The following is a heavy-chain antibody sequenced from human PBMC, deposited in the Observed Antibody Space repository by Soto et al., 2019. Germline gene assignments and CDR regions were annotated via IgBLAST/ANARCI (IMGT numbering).Heavy chain of an antibody. CDR1: GGSISSGGYY. V-gene: IGHV4-31*03. D-gene: IGHD3-22*01. CDR3: ASRDDSSGYSFYRY. J-gene: IGHJ4*02. Sequence: PSETLSLTCTVSGGSISSGGYYWSWIRQHPGKGLEWIGYIYYSGSTYYNPSLKSRVTISVDTSKNQFSLKLSSVTAADTAVYYCASRDDSSGYSFYRYWGQGTLVTVSS. CDR2: IYYSGST.